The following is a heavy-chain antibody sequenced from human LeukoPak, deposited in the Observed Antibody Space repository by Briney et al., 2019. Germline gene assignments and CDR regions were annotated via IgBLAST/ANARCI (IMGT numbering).Heavy chain of an antibody. D-gene: IGHD3-22*01. CDR2: ISDST. CDR3: ARGVVVSNFDY. V-gene: IGHV3-23*01. J-gene: IGHJ4*02. CDR1: GFTFSSYA. Sequence: GGSLRLSCAASGFTFSSYAMNWVRQAPGKGLEWVSGISDSTYYADSVKGRFTISRDNSKNMLYLQMNSLRAEDTAVYYCARGVVVSNFDYWGQGTLVTVSS.